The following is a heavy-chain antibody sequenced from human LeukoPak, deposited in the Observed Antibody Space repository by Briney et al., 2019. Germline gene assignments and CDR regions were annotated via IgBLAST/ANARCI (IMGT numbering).Heavy chain of an antibody. V-gene: IGHV1-3*01. CDR2: INAGSGNT. J-gene: IGHJ5*02. Sequence: GASVKVSCKAPGYTFTSYAMHWVRQAPGQRLEWMGWINAGSGNTKYSQKFQGRVTITRDTSASTAYMELSSLRSEDTAVYYCARDWDYSGSYYNWFDPWGQGTLVTVSS. CDR1: GYTFTSYA. D-gene: IGHD1-26*01. CDR3: ARDWDYSGSYYNWFDP.